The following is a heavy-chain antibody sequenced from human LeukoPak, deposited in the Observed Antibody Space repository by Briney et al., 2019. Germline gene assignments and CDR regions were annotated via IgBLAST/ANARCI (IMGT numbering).Heavy chain of an antibody. J-gene: IGHJ4*02. CDR1: GYTFTGYY. CDR2: INPNSGGT. V-gene: IGHV1-2*06. CDR3: ARRREGTTGTTSTLYFDY. D-gene: IGHD1-1*01. Sequence: GASVKVSCKASGYTFTGYYMHWVRQAPGQGLEWMGRINPNSGGTNYAQKFQGRVTMTRDPSISTAYMELSRLRSDDTAVYYCARRREGTTGTTSTLYFDYWGQGTLVTVSS.